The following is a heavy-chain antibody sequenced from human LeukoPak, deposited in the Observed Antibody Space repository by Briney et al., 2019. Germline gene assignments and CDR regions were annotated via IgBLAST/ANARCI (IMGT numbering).Heavy chain of an antibody. Sequence: GRSLRLSCAASGFTFSSYAMHWVRQATGKGLEWVSAIGSAGDTYYPGSVKGRFTISRESAKNSLYLQMNSLRAGDTAVYYCARGRTRRGGYNYGAFDIWGQGTMVTVSS. CDR3: ARGRTRRGGYNYGAFDI. D-gene: IGHD5-24*01. J-gene: IGHJ3*02. CDR2: IGSAGDT. V-gene: IGHV3-13*01. CDR1: GFTFSSYA.